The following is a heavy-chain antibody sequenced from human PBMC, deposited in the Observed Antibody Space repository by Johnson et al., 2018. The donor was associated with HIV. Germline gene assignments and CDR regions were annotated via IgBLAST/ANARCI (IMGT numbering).Heavy chain of an antibody. Sequence: VQLVESGGGLVKPGGSLRLSCAASGFIFSDSWMHWVRQAPGKGLVWVSGINWNGGRTGYADSVKGRLTISRDNAKNSLYLQMNSLRAEDTALYYCARSWGIADIWGQVTMVTVS. V-gene: IGHV3-20*04. CDR1: GFIFSDSW. D-gene: IGHD6-13*01. J-gene: IGHJ3*02. CDR2: INWNGGRT. CDR3: ARSWGIADI.